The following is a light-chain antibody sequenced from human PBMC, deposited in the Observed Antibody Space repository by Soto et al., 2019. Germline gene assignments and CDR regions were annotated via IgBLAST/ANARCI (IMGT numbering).Light chain of an antibody. V-gene: IGKV4-1*01. CDR3: QQYYSTPPT. Sequence: DIVMTQTPDSLAVSLGERATINCKSSQSVFYSSTNKNYLAWYQQKPGQTPKLLIHWASTRESGVPDRFSGSGSGTDFTLTISSLQAADVAVYYCQQYYSTPPTFGGGTKVEIK. J-gene: IGKJ4*01. CDR2: WAS. CDR1: QSVFYSSTNKNY.